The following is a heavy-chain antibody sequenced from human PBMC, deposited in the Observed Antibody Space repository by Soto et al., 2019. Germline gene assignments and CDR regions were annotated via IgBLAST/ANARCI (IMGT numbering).Heavy chain of an antibody. J-gene: IGHJ4*02. CDR2: ISGSGGST. V-gene: IGHV3-23*01. D-gene: IGHD2-15*01. CDR3: AKGGWGCSGGSCLYYFDY. Sequence: EVQLLESGGGLVQPGGSLRLSCAASGFTFSSYAMSWVRQAPGKGLEWVSAISGSGGSTYYADSVKGRFTISRDNSKNTLYLQMNSLRAEDTAVYYCAKGGWGCSGGSCLYYFDYWGQGTLVTVSS. CDR1: GFTFSSYA.